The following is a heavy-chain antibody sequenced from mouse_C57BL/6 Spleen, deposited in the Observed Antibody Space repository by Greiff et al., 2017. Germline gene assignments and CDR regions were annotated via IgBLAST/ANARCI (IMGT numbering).Heavy chain of an antibody. J-gene: IGHJ4*01. CDR2: IDPSDSYP. D-gene: IGHD1-1*01. CDR3: AARGGDTTVVESFYAMDY. V-gene: IGHV1-69*01. CDR1: GYTFTSYW. Sequence: QVQLQQPGAELVMPGASVKLSCKASGYTFTSYWMHWVKQRPGQGLEWIGEIDPSDSYPNYNQKFKGKSTLTVDKSSSTAYMQLSSLTSEDSAVYYCAARGGDTTVVESFYAMDYWGQGTSVTVSS.